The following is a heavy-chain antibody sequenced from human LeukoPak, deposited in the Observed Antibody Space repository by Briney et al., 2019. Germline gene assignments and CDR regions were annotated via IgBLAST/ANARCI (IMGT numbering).Heavy chain of an antibody. J-gene: IGHJ4*02. CDR3: TTDLWQLLGPDSWDY. V-gene: IGHV3-15*07. CDR1: GFTFSNAW. D-gene: IGHD6-13*01. Sequence: GGSLRLSCAASGFTFSNAWMNWVRQAPGKELEWVGRIKSKTDGGTTDYAAPVKGRFTISRDDSKNTLYLQMNSLKTEDTAVYYCTTDLWQLLGPDSWDYWGQGTLVTVSS. CDR2: IKSKTDGGTT.